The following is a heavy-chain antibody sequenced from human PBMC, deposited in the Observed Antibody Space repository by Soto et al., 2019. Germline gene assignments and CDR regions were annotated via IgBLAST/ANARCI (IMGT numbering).Heavy chain of an antibody. CDR1: WFTFSTYA. CDR3: ARVDNITPAGKIFDF. V-gene: IGHV3-30-3*01. D-gene: IGHD6-13*01. Sequence: LXLSCAAAWFTFSTYAMHWVRQAPVKWLEWVAVISYAGSNIYYADSVKGRFTISRDNSKSTLYLQMNSLRAEDTGVYFCARVDNITPAGKIFDFWGQGTLVTVSS. J-gene: IGHJ4*02. CDR2: ISYAGSNI.